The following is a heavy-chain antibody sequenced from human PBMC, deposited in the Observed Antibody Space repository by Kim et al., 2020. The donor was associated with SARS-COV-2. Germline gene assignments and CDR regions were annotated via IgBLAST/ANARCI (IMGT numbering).Heavy chain of an antibody. CDR3: ARATAGDDAFDI. V-gene: IGHV3-33*01. Sequence: YYADAVKGRFTISRDNSKNTLYLQMNSLRAEDTAVYYCARATAGDDAFDIWGQGTMVTVSS. D-gene: IGHD7-27*01. J-gene: IGHJ3*02.